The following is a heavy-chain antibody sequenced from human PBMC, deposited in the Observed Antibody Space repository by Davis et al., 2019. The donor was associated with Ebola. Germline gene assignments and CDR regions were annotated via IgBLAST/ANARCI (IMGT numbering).Heavy chain of an antibody. CDR1: GFTFSSYA. D-gene: IGHD4-17*01. CDR3: ASSYGDYVLGY. V-gene: IGHV3-30-3*01. J-gene: IGHJ4*02. CDR2: ISYDGSNK. Sequence: PGGSLRLSCAASGFTFSSYAMHWVRQAPGKGLEWVAVISYDGSNKYYADSVKGRFTISRDNAKNSLYLQMNSLRAEDTAVYYCASSYGDYVLGYWGQGTLVTVSS.